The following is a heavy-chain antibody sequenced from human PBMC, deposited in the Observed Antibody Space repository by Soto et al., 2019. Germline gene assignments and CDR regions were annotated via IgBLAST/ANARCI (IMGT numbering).Heavy chain of an antibody. D-gene: IGHD3-10*01. V-gene: IGHV3-23*01. CDR3: AKEGTGSDPYDY. CDR2: FSSSGGST. J-gene: IGHJ4*02. CDR1: GFTFSNYA. Sequence: EVQLLESGGGLVQPGGSLRLSCAASGFTFSNYAMSWVRQAPGKGLERVSAFSSSGGSTYYADSVKGRFTISRDNSKNTLYLQMNSLRAEDTAVYYCAKEGTGSDPYDYWGQGTLVTVSS.